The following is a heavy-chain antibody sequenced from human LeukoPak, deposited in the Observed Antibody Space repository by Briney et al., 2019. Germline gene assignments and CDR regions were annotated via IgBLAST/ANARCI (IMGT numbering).Heavy chain of an antibody. J-gene: IGHJ4*02. D-gene: IGHD5-12*01. CDR1: GYSFTSYW. CDR3: ARRGYSGYVGSYFDH. CDR2: IYPGDSDT. Sequence: GGSLKISCKGSGYSFTSYWIGWVRQTPGKGLEWMGIIYPGDSDTRYSPSFQGQVTISADKSISTAYLQWSSLKASDTAMYYCARRGYSGYVGSYFDHWGQGTLVTVSS. V-gene: IGHV5-51*01.